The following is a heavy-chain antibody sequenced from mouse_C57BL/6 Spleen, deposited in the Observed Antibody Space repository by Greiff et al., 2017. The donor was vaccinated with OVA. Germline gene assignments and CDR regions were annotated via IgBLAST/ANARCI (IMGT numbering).Heavy chain of an antibody. V-gene: IGHV1-69*01. CDR3: ARRGYGSRGYAMDY. CDR2: IDPSDSDT. CDR1: GYTFTSSW. Sequence: QVQLQQPGAELVMPGASVKLSCKASGYTFTSSWMHWVKQRPGQGLEWIGEIDPSDSDTNYNQKFKGKATLTVDKSSSTASMQLSSLTSEDSAVYYCARRGYGSRGYAMDYWGQGTSVTVSS. D-gene: IGHD1-1*01. J-gene: IGHJ4*01.